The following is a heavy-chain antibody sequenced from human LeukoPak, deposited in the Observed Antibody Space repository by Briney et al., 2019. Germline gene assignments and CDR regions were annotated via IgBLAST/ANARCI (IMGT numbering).Heavy chain of an antibody. CDR1: GGTFSSYA. CDR2: IIPIFGTA. D-gene: IGHD3-10*01. V-gene: IGHV1-69*13. Sequence: SVKVSCEASGGTFSSYAISWVRQAPGQGLEWMGGIIPIFGTANYAQKFQGRVTITADESTSTAYMELSSLRSEDTAVYYCARGELLWFGELCPWFDPWGQGTLVTVSS. CDR3: ARGELLWFGELCPWFDP. J-gene: IGHJ5*02.